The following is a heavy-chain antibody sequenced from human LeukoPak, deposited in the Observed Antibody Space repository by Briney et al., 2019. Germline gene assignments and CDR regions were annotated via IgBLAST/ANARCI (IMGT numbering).Heavy chain of an antibody. CDR1: GFTFSGSA. J-gene: IGHJ4*02. CDR2: IRSKANNYAT. V-gene: IGHV3-73*01. CDR3: RYYDILTSSYQPDY. Sequence: PGGSLRLSCAASGFTFSGSAMHWVRQASGKGLEWVGRIRSKANNYATAYAASVKGRFTISRDDSKNTAYLQMNSLKTEDTAVYYCRYYDILTSSYQPDYWGQGTLVTVSS. D-gene: IGHD3-9*01.